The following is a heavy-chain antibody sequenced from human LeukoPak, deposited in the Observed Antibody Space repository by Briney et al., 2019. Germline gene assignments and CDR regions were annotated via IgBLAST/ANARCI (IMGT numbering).Heavy chain of an antibody. J-gene: IGHJ3*02. CDR1: GGSITDTSYF. V-gene: IGHV4-39*07. CDR3: ARGSGWYGGAFDI. CDR2: INHSGST. Sequence: PSETLSLTCTVSGGSITDTSYFRGWIRQPPGKGLEWIGEINHSGSTNYNPSLKSRVTISVDTSKNQFSLKLSSVTAADTAVYYCARGSGWYGGAFDIWGQGTMVTVSS. D-gene: IGHD6-19*01.